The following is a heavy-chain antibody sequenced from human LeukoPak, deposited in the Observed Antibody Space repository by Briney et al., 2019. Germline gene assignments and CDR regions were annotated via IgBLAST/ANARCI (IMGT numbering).Heavy chain of an antibody. Sequence: KPSETLSLTCTVSGGSISSYYWSWIRQPPGKGLEWIGYIYYSGTTNYNPSLKSRVTISVDTSKNQFSLKLSSVTAADTAVYYCARGRGYVWGSYRYTEYGYWGQGTLVTVSS. CDR3: ARGRGYVWGSYRYTEYGY. CDR1: GGSISSYY. D-gene: IGHD3-16*02. V-gene: IGHV4-59*12. J-gene: IGHJ4*02. CDR2: IYYSGTT.